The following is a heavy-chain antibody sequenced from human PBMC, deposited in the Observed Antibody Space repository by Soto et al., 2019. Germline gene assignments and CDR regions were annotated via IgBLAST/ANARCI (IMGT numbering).Heavy chain of an antibody. CDR1: GGTFSSYA. J-gene: IGHJ6*02. V-gene: IGHV1-69*01. CDR2: FIPVFGSA. D-gene: IGHD3-22*01. Sequence: QVPLVQSGAEVKKPGSSVKVSCRASGGTFSSYAISWVRHAPGHGLEWMGGFIPVFGSANYAQRFQGRVTITADESTSTAYMELRSLRSEDTAVYYCARPDPYFDTSQRGFGAMDVWGQGTTVTVSS. CDR3: ARPDPYFDTSQRGFGAMDV.